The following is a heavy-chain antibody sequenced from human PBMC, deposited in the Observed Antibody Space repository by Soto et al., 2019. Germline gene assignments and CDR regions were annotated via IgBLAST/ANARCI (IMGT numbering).Heavy chain of an antibody. CDR3: ASGRPMRLGTNFDY. J-gene: IGHJ4*02. V-gene: IGHV3-7*03. CDR1: GFTFSSYW. D-gene: IGHD7-27*01. Sequence: HPGGSLRLSCAASGFTFSSYWMSWVRQAPGKGLEWVANIKQDGSEKYYVDSVKGRFTISRDNAKNSLYLQMNSLRAEDTAVYYCASGRPMRLGTNFDYWGQGTLVTVSS. CDR2: IKQDGSEK.